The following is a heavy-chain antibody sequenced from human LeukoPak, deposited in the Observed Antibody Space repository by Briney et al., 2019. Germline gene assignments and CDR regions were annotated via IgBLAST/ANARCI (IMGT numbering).Heavy chain of an antibody. CDR3: ARDQDYGPPAY. CDR1: GFTFSSYS. D-gene: IGHD4-17*01. V-gene: IGHV3-21*04. CDR2: ISSSSSYI. J-gene: IGHJ4*02. Sequence: GGSLRLSCAASGFTFSSYSMNWVRQAPGKGLEWVSSISSSSSYIYYADSVKGRFTISRDNAKNSLYPQMNSLRAEDTAVYYCARDQDYGPPAYWGQGTLVTVSS.